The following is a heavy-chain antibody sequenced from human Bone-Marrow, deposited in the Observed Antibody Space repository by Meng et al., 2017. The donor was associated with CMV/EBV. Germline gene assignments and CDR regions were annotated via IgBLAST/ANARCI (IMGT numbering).Heavy chain of an antibody. Sequence: SETLSLTCTVSGGSISSSSYYWGWIRQPPGKGLEWIGSIYYSGSTYYNPSLKSRVTISVDTSKNQFSLKLSSVTAADTAVYYCARSYVGSSHDYWGQGTTVTVSS. CDR1: GGSISSSSYY. CDR3: ARSYVGSSHDY. CDR2: IYYSGST. V-gene: IGHV4-39*07. J-gene: IGHJ4*03. D-gene: IGHD3-16*01.